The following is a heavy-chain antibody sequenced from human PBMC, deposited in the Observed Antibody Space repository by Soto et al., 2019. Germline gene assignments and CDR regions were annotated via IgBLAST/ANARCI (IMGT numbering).Heavy chain of an antibody. CDR3: ASSLGDWFDP. D-gene: IGHD3-16*01. CDR1: GYSINSDYY. CDR2: IYYCGST. Sequence: SATLALTGTVSGYSINSDYYWGWIRQPPGKGLEWIGYIYYCGSTYYNPSLKSRVTISVDTSKNQFSLKLSSVTAADTAVYYCASSLGDWFDPWGQGTLVTVSS. V-gene: IGHV4-38-2*02. J-gene: IGHJ5*02.